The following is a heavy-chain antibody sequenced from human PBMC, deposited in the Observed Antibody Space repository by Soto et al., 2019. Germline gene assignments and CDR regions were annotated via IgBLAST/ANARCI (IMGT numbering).Heavy chain of an antibody. CDR2: IHYSGTT. CDR1: GGSMRNYF. J-gene: IGHJ4*02. V-gene: IGHV4-59*01. Sequence: SETLSLTCTVSGGSMRNYFWTWIRQPPGKGLEWIGYIHYSGTTSFFPSTNPYLRSRVTITEDTSKKKFSLTLLSMTNADTAVYFCAVGDASSRNLAPYYLDFCGQGTLVTVSS. CDR3: AVGDASSRNLAPYYLDF. D-gene: IGHD6-13*01.